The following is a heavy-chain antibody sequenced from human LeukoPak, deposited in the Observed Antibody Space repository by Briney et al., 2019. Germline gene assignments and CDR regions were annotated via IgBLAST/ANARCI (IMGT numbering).Heavy chain of an antibody. CDR1: GFTFSSYW. CDR3: IRIRTGQHQYGMDV. V-gene: IGHV3-7*01. CDR2: LKEDGSEK. D-gene: IGHD7-27*01. J-gene: IGHJ6*02. Sequence: GGSLRLSCASSGFTFSSYWMTWVRQAPGKGLEWVANLKEDGSEKYYVDSVKGRFTISREDAWNSLYLQMNSLRDGDTAVYYCIRIRTGQHQYGMDVWGQGTTVTVSS.